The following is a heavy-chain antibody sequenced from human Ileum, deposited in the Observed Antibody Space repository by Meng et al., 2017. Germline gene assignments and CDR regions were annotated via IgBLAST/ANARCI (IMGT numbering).Heavy chain of an antibody. J-gene: IGHJ4*02. V-gene: IGHV1-3*04. CDR1: GYTFTRYA. Sequence: QVQLVQSGAAVKKPGASWKGSCKASGYTFTRYAMHWVRQAPGQRLEWMGWINTGNGDAKYSQRFQGRVTITRDTSASTVYMELSSLRSEDTTVYYCARGHQNYDILTGSYWGQGTLVTVSS. CDR3: ARGHQNYDILTGSY. CDR2: INTGNGDA. D-gene: IGHD3-9*01.